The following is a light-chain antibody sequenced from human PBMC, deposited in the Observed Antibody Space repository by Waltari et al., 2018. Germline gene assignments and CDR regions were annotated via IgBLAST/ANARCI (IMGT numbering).Light chain of an antibody. V-gene: IGKV3-15*01. CDR2: GAS. J-gene: IGKJ1*01. Sequence: EIVMTQSPATLSVSPGERATLSCMATQSVSSNLAWYQQNPGQAPRLLIYGASTRAPGIPARFSGSGSGAEFTLTISSLQSEDSAVYYCQQYNNWPPWTFGQGTKVEIK. CDR1: QSVSSN. CDR3: QQYNNWPPWT.